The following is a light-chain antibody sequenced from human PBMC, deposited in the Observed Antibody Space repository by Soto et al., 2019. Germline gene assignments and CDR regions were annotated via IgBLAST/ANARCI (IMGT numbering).Light chain of an antibody. CDR2: GAS. J-gene: IGKJ1*01. CDR3: QQYNNWPRT. Sequence: EIVMTQSPATLSVSPGERATLSCRASQSVSSNLAWYQQKPGQAPRLLIYGASTWATGIPARFSGSGSGTEFTLTISSLQSEDIAVYHCQQYNNWPRTFGQGTKV. CDR1: QSVSSN. V-gene: IGKV3-15*01.